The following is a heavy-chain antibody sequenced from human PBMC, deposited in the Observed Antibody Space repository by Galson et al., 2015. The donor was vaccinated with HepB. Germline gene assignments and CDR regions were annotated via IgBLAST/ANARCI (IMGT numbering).Heavy chain of an antibody. CDR3: ARRSVYSSYELFDY. CDR1: GYTFTSYD. J-gene: IGHJ4*02. Sequence: SVKVSCKASGYTFTSYDINWVRQATGQGLEWMGWMNPNSGNTGYAQKFQGRVTMTRNTSISTAYMELSSLRSDDTAVYYCARRSVYSSYELFDYWGQGTLVTVSS. CDR2: MNPNSGNT. D-gene: IGHD5-12*01. V-gene: IGHV1-8*01.